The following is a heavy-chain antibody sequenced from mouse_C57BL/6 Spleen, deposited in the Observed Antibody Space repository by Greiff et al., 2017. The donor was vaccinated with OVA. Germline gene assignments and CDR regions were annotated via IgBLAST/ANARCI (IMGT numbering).Heavy chain of an antibody. CDR1: GYTFTSYW. V-gene: IGHV1-52*01. CDR2: IDPSDSDT. Sequence: QVQLQQPGAELVRPGSSVKLSCTASGYTFTSYWLHWVKQRPIQGLEWIGNIDPSDSDTHYNQQFKDKATLTVDKSSSTAYMQLSSLTSEVSSVYYCANGYYRYAMDYWGQGTSVTVSS. CDR3: ANGYYRYAMDY. J-gene: IGHJ4*01. D-gene: IGHD2-3*01.